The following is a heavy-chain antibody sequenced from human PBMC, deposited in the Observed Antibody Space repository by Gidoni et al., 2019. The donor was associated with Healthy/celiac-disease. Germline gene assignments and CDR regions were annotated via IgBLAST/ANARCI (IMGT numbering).Heavy chain of an antibody. J-gene: IGHJ4*02. CDR1: GFTFSSHG. V-gene: IGHV3-30*18. CDR3: AKDRGGYGGNPPGY. Sequence: QVQLVESGGGVVQPGRSLSLSCAAPGFTFSSHGMHWVRQAPGKGLEWVAVISYDGSNKYYADSVKGRFTISRDNSKNTLYLQMNSLRAEDTAVYYCAKDRGGYGGNPPGYWGQGTLVTVSS. CDR2: ISYDGSNK. D-gene: IGHD5-12*01.